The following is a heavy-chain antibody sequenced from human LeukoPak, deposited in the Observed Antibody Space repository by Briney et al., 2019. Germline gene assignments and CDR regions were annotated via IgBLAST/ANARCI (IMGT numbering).Heavy chain of an antibody. CDR2: IYFSGTT. J-gene: IGHJ5*02. CDR3: ARRRAEGGSNGHYNWFDP. D-gene: IGHD6-13*01. Sequence: SETQSLTCTVSGDSINSYYWGWIRQPPGKGLEWIGNIYFSGTTKYNPSLESRVTISVDTSKNQFSLKLSSVTAADTAVYYCARRRAEGGSNGHYNWFDPWGQGILVTVSS. CDR1: GDSINSYY. V-gene: IGHV4-59*08.